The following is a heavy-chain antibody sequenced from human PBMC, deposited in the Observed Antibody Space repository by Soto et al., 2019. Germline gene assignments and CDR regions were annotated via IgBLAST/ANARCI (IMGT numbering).Heavy chain of an antibody. D-gene: IGHD3-3*01. CDR3: ARDVVPYDFWSGYSTLEY. Sequence: GGSVGLSCAASGFTFSSYGMHWVRQVPGKGLEWVAVIWYDGSNKYYADSVKGRFTISRDNSKNTLYLQMNSLRAEDTAVYYCARDVVPYDFWSGYSTLEYWGQGTLVTVPS. CDR2: IWYDGSNK. J-gene: IGHJ4*02. V-gene: IGHV3-33*01. CDR1: GFTFSSYG.